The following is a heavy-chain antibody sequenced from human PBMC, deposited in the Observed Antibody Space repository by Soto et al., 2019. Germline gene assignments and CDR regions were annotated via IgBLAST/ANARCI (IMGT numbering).Heavy chain of an antibody. CDR2: IIPIFGTA. D-gene: IGHD3-3*01. CDR1: GGTFSSYA. V-gene: IGHV1-69*19. CDR3: VRAQRREGYNFRIVINDYLNT. Sequence: QVQLVQSGAEVKKPGSSVKVSCKASGGTFSSYAISWVRQAPGQGLEWMGGIIPIFGTANYAQKFQGRVTITADERSNTSYRRLWSQRQKATTVYNWVRAQRREGYNFRIVINDYLNTWGRGPMFTSPQ. J-gene: IGHJ5*02.